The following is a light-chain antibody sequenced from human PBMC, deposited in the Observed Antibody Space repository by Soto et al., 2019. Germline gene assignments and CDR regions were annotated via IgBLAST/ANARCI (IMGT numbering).Light chain of an antibody. CDR2: EVR. Sequence: QSALTQPASVSGSPGQSITISCTGSSSDIGAYNYVSWFQQYPGQAPKLIISEVRNRPSGVSNRFSGSQSGTAASLTISGLQTEDEDDYFCLSFTTDWTHVFGTGTKVIVL. V-gene: IGLV2-14*01. J-gene: IGLJ1*01. CDR3: LSFTTDWTHV. CDR1: SSDIGAYNY.